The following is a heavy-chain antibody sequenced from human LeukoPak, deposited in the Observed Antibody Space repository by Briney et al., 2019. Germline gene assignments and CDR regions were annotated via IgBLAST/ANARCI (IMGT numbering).Heavy chain of an antibody. V-gene: IGHV1-69*13. CDR3: AIRVNWNDVRWEYYFDY. CDR1: GGTFSSYA. Sequence: EASVKVSCKASGGTFSSYAISWVRQAPGQGLEWMGGIIPIFGTANYAQKFQGRVTITADESTSTAYMELSSLRSEDTAVYYCAIRVNWNDVRWEYYFDYWGQGTLVTVSS. D-gene: IGHD1-20*01. J-gene: IGHJ4*02. CDR2: IIPIFGTA.